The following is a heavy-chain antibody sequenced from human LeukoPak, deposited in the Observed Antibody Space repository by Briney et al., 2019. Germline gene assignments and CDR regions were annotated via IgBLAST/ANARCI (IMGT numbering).Heavy chain of an antibody. V-gene: IGHV4-38-2*02. CDR3: AREFNSGAFDT. Sequence: TSETLSLTCAVSGYSISSDYYWGWIRQPPGRGLEWIGSIYHSGTTSYNPSLKSRVTISVDTSKNQFSLKLSSVTAADTAVYYCAREFNSGAFDTWGQGTMVTVSS. D-gene: IGHD4-23*01. J-gene: IGHJ3*02. CDR2: IYHSGTT. CDR1: GYSISSDYY.